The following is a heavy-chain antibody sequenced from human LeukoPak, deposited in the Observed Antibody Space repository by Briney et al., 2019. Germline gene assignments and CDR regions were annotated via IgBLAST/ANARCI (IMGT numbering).Heavy chain of an antibody. J-gene: IGHJ4*02. V-gene: IGHV1-24*01. Sequence: GASVKVSCKVSGYTLTELSMHWVRQAPGKGLEWMGGFDPEDGETIYAQKFQGSVTMTEDTSTDTAYMELSSLRSEDTAVYYCATGPPMTGYSYGAGYEPQPFDYWGQGTLVTVSS. CDR1: GYTLTELS. CDR2: FDPEDGET. CDR3: ATGPPMTGYSYGAGYEPQPFDY. D-gene: IGHD5-18*01.